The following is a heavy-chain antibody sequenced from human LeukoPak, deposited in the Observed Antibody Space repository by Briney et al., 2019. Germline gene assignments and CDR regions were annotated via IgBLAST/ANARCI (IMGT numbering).Heavy chain of an antibody. CDR3: ANSAGIAAAGYYFDY. CDR2: ISGSGGST. CDR1: GFTFSSYA. V-gene: IGHV3-23*01. J-gene: IGHJ4*02. Sequence: GGSLRLSCAASGFTFSSYAMSWVRQAPGKGLGWVSAISGSGGSTYYADSVKGRFTISRDNSKNTLYLQMNSLRAEDTAVYYCANSAGIAAAGYYFDYWGQGTLVTVSS. D-gene: IGHD6-13*01.